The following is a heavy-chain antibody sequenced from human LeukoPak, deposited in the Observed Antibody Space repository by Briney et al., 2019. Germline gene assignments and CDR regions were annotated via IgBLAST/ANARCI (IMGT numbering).Heavy chain of an antibody. CDR3: ANLDTMVRGVIGRYYFDY. CDR1: GFTFSAYA. CDR2: ISVSGGGT. D-gene: IGHD3-10*01. V-gene: IGHV3-23*01. J-gene: IGHJ4*02. Sequence: GGSLRLSCVASGFTFSAYAMTWVRQAPGKGLEWVSSISVSGGGTYYADSVRGRFTISRDNSKNTLYLQMNSLRAEDTAVYYCANLDTMVRGVIGRYYFDYWGQGTLVTVSS.